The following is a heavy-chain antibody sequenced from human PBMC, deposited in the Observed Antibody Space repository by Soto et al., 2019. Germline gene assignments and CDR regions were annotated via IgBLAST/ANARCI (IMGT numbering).Heavy chain of an antibody. J-gene: IGHJ6*04. D-gene: IGHD4-17*01. CDR3: ATTAVYGDYEDV. CDR2: ISGSGGST. CDR1: GFTFSSYA. Sequence: EVQLLESGGGLVQPGGSLRLSCAASGFTFSSYAMSWVHQAPGKGLEWVSAISGSGGSTYYADSVKGRFTISRDNSKNTLYLQMNSLRAEDTAVYYCATTAVYGDYEDVWGKGTTVTVSS. V-gene: IGHV3-23*01.